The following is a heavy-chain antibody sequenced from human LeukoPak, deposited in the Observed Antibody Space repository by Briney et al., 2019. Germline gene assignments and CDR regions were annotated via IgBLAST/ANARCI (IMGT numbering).Heavy chain of an antibody. D-gene: IGHD2-2*01. CDR3: VSFYETY. CDR1: GFTVSSNY. CDR2: IYSGGST. V-gene: IGHV3-53*01. Sequence: HAGGSLRLSCAASGFTVSSNYMSWVRQAPGKGLEWVSVIYSGGSTYYADSVKGRFTISRDNSKNTLYLQMNSLRAEDTAVYYCVSFYETYWGRGTLVTVSS. J-gene: IGHJ4*02.